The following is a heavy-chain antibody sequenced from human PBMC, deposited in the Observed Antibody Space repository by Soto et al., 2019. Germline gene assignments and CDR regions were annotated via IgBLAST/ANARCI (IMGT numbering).Heavy chain of an antibody. CDR1: ADSFSNYW. Sequence: LGESLKISCXGYADSFSNYWINWVRQVPGKGLEWMGRIDPSDSYANYSPSFQGHVTISADKSISTVYMQWSSLKASDTAMYYCARASDWLGFYYGLDVWGQGTTVTVSS. D-gene: IGHD3-9*01. CDR2: IDPSDSYA. V-gene: IGHV5-10-1*01. J-gene: IGHJ6*02. CDR3: ARASDWLGFYYGLDV.